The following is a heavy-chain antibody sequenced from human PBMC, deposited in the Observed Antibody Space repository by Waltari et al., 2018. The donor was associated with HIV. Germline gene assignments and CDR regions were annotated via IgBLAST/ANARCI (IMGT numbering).Heavy chain of an antibody. Sequence: QVHLVQSGAEVTKPGASVKVSCQASGYTFSDPFLHWVRQAPGQGLEWMGWINPNTGGTNYAQKFQGRVTLARDTSINTAYMELSRLTSDDTAVYYCARATLGAANPFDYWGQGTLVTVSS. J-gene: IGHJ4*02. CDR2: INPNTGGT. D-gene: IGHD2-15*01. CDR1: GYTFSDPF. V-gene: IGHV1-2*02. CDR3: ARATLGAANPFDY.